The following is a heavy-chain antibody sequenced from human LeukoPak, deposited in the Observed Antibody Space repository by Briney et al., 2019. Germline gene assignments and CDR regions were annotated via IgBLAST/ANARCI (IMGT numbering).Heavy chain of an antibody. CDR2: IYPTDSDT. V-gene: IGHV5-51*01. CDR1: GYSFSTSW. J-gene: IGHJ3*02. CDR3: ALGSGNDDAYDI. Sequence: GESLRISCKGSGYSFSTSWIGWVRQLPGKGLECMGIIYPTDSDTSYRPSFESQVTISVDQSVSPTDLQWSSLKASDTVMYYCALGSGNDDAYDIWGEGTMVTVSS. D-gene: IGHD1-1*01.